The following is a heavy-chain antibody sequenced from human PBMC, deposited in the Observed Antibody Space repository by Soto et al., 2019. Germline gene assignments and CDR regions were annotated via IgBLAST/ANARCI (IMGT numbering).Heavy chain of an antibody. CDR1: GGTFSSYP. CDR2: IIPIFGTA. J-gene: IGHJ3*02. V-gene: IGHV1-69*01. D-gene: IGHD6-13*01. Sequence: QVQLVQSGAEVKKPGSSVKVSCKASGGTFSSYPLSWVRQAPGHGLEWMGGIIPIFGTANYAQKLQGRVTITADESTTTAYMELSSLRSEDKAVYYCARFITATGINAFDIWGHGTMVTVSS. CDR3: ARFITATGINAFDI.